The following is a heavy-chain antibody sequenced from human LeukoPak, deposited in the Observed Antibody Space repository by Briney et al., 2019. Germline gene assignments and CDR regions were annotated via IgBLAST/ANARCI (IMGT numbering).Heavy chain of an antibody. CDR3: AGYFDY. Sequence: PGGSLRPSCAASGFTFSSYGMHWVRQAPGKGLEWVAVISYDGSNKYYADSVKGRFTTSRDNSKNTLYLQMNSLRAEDTAVYYCAGYFDYWGQGTLVTVSS. J-gene: IGHJ4*02. CDR1: GFTFSSYG. V-gene: IGHV3-30*03. CDR2: ISYDGSNK.